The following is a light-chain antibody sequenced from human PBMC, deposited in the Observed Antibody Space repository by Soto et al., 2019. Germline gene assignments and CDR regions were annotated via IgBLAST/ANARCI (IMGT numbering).Light chain of an antibody. CDR3: QQYNRWPGT. CDR2: GAS. J-gene: IGKJ2*01. CDR1: QAISSD. Sequence: EIVMTQSPANLSVSPGERATFSCRASQAISSDLAWYQQMPGQAPRLLVYGASTRATGIPARFSGSGSGTEFTLTLSSLQSEDFALYYCQQYNRWPGTFGQGTRLEIK. V-gene: IGKV3-15*01.